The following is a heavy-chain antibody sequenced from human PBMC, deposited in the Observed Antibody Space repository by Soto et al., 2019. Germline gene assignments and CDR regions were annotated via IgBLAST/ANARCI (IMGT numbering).Heavy chain of an antibody. CDR3: AGRRRVSGTFDALDV. CDR1: GYRFSDYY. Sequence: GASVKVSCKTSGYRFSDYYVHWVRQAPGQGLEWLGWILSNTQATTYAHTFQGRVTMTTDTSISMFYLELGTLRSDDTAIYYCAGRRRVSGTFDALDVWGQGTTVTVSS. J-gene: IGHJ6*02. CDR2: ILSNTQAT. D-gene: IGHD3-10*01. V-gene: IGHV1-2*07.